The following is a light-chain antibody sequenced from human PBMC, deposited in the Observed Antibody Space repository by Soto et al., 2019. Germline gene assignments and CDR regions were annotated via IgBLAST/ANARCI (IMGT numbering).Light chain of an antibody. Sequence: EIVLTQSPGTLSLSPGERATLSCRASQSVSRSYLAWYQQKPGQAPRLLIYGASSRATGIPDRFSGSWSGTDFTLTIIRLEPEDFAVYYCKQYGSSQITFGQGTRLEIK. CDR2: GAS. V-gene: IGKV3-20*01. CDR1: QSVSRSY. J-gene: IGKJ5*01. CDR3: KQYGSSQIT.